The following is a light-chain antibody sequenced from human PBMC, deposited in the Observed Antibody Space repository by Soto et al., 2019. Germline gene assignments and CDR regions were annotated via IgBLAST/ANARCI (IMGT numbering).Light chain of an antibody. J-gene: IGKJ1*01. CDR1: QSVSSSY. CDR3: QQYGSSHT. V-gene: IGKV3-20*01. Sequence: EIVLTQSPGTLSLSPGERATLSCRASQSVSSSYLGWYQQKPGQAPRLLIYGASSRATGIPDRVSGSGSGTDFTLTISRLEPEDFAVYYCQQYGSSHTCRQGPSVEI. CDR2: GAS.